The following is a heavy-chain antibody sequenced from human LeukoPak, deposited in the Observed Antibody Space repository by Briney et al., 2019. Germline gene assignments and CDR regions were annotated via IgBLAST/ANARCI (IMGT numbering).Heavy chain of an antibody. CDR1: GGSLSRYY. Sequence: PETLSLTCTVSGGSLSRYYWSWIRQPPGKGLEWIGDIYYSGSTNYNPSLKSRVTISVDTSKNQFSLKLSSVTAADTAVYYCASTYYDSSGSFDYWGQGTLVTVSS. CDR2: IYYSGST. CDR3: ASTYYDSSGSFDY. V-gene: IGHV4-59*08. D-gene: IGHD3-22*01. J-gene: IGHJ4*02.